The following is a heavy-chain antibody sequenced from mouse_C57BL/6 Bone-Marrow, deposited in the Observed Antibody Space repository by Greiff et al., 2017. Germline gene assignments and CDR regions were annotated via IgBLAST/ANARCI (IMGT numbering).Heavy chain of an antibody. CDR2: INPGSGGT. J-gene: IGHJ2*01. Sequence: VQLQQSGAELVRPGTSVKVSCKASGYAFTNYLIEWVKQRPGQGLEWIGVINPGSGGTNYNEKFKGKATLTADKSSSTAYMQLSSLTSEDSAVYFCARLQYYGSSYPFDYWGQGTTLTVSS. D-gene: IGHD1-1*01. CDR1: GYAFTNYL. CDR3: ARLQYYGSSYPFDY. V-gene: IGHV1-54*01.